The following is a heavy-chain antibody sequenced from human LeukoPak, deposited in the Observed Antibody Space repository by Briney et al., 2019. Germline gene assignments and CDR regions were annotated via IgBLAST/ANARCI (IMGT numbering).Heavy chain of an antibody. D-gene: IGHD1-26*01. CDR3: AREGPGELERTFDY. Sequence: PSETLSLTCTVSGGSISSSSYYWGWIRQPPGKGLEWIGSIYYSGSTYYNPSLKSRVTISVDTSKNQFSLKLSSVTAADTAVYYCAREGPGELERTFDYWGQGTLVTVSS. V-gene: IGHV4-39*07. CDR1: GGSISSSSYY. J-gene: IGHJ4*02. CDR2: IYYSGST.